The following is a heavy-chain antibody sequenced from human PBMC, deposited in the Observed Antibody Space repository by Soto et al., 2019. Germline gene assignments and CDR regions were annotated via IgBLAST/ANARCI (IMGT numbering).Heavy chain of an antibody. D-gene: IGHD3-10*01. V-gene: IGHV3-53*01. Sequence: GGSLRLSCAASGFTVSSNYMSWVRQAPGKGLEWVSVIYSGGSTYYADSVKGRFTISRDNSKNTLYLQMNSLRAEDTAVYYCARDSMMVRGVIYYYYGMDVWGQGTTVTVSS. CDR1: GFTVSSNY. CDR3: ARDSMMVRGVIYYYYGMDV. CDR2: IYSGGST. J-gene: IGHJ6*02.